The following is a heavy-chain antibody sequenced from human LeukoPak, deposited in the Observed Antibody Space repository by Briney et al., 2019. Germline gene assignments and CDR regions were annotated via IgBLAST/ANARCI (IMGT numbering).Heavy chain of an antibody. CDR3: QGEDGIRYFDWLLSPGTFDI. V-gene: IGHV3-13*01. CDR2: IGTAGDT. J-gene: IGHJ3*02. Sequence: VGSLRLSCAASGFTFSSYDMHWVRQATGKVLDWVSAIGTAGDTYYPGSVKGRFTISRENAKNSLYLQMNSLRAGDPAVYFFQGEDGIRYFDWLLSPGTFDIWGQGTMVTVSS. CDR1: GFTFSSYD. D-gene: IGHD3-9*01.